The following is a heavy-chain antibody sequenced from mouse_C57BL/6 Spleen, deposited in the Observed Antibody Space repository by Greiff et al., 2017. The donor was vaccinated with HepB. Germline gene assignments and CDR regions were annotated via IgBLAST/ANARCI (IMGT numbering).Heavy chain of an antibody. J-gene: IGHJ4*01. CDR1: GYTFTDYY. D-gene: IGHD2-3*01. Sequence: VQLQQSGAELVRPGASVKLSCKASGYTFTDYYINWVKQRPGQGLEWIARIYPGSGNTYYNEKFKGKATLSAEKSSSTAYMQLSSLTSADSAVYFCARERDGYYYYAMDYWGQGTSVTVSS. CDR3: ARERDGYYYYAMDY. V-gene: IGHV1-76*01. CDR2: IYPGSGNT.